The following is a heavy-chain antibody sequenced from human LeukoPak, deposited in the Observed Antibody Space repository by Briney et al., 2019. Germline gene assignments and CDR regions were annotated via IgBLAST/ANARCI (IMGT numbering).Heavy chain of an antibody. D-gene: IGHD6-19*01. V-gene: IGHV3-48*03. CDR1: GLTFSSYE. CDR3: ALLAVASDFDY. J-gene: IGHJ4*02. Sequence: GSLRLSCAASGLTFSSYEMNWVRQAPGKGLEWVANIGSSGRTIYYADSVKGRFTISRDNAKNSLYLQMNSLRVEDTAVYYCALLAVASDFDYWGQGALVTVSS. CDR2: IGSSGRTI.